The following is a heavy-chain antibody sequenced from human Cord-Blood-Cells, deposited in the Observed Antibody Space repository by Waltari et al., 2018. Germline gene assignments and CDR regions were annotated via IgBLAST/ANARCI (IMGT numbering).Heavy chain of an antibody. Sequence: QLQLQESGPGLVKPSETLSLTCTVSGGSISSISYYWGWIRQPPGKGLEWIGSIYYSGSTYYNPSCKSRVTISVDTSKNQCSLKLSSVTAADTAVYYCARHHGDTAMAPPYYFDYWGQGTLVTVSS. D-gene: IGHD5-18*01. CDR1: GGSISSISYY. CDR2: IYYSGST. J-gene: IGHJ4*02. V-gene: IGHV4-39*01. CDR3: ARHHGDTAMAPPYYFDY.